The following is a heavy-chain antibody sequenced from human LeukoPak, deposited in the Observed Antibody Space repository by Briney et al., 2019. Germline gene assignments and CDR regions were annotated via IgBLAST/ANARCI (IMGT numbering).Heavy chain of an antibody. Sequence: GGSLRLSCAASGFTFRTYSMNWVRQAPGKGLEWVSYISSSSSTIYYADSVKGRFTISRDSAKNSLYVQMNNLRAEDTAVYYCARDATSGSYYIDYWGQGTLVTVSS. V-gene: IGHV3-48*01. CDR1: GFTFRTYS. CDR3: ARDATSGSYYIDY. D-gene: IGHD1-26*01. J-gene: IGHJ4*02. CDR2: ISSSSSTI.